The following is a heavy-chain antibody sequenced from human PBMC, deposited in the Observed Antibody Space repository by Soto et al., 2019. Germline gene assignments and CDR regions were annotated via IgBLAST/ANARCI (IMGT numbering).Heavy chain of an antibody. D-gene: IGHD1-26*01. J-gene: IGHJ4*02. CDR1: GFTFSSYG. CDR3: AKTTGLRGELPPDY. V-gene: IGHV3-30*18. CDR2: ISYDGSNK. Sequence: QVQLVESGGGVVQPGRSLRLSCAASGFTFSSYGMHWVRQAPGKGLEWVAVISYDGSNKYYADSVKGRFTISRDNSKNTLYLQMNSLRAEDTAVYYWAKTTGLRGELPPDYWGQGTLVTVSS.